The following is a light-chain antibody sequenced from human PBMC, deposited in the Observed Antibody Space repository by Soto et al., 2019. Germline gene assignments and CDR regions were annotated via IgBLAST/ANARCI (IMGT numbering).Light chain of an antibody. CDR3: SSHAGSINVV. V-gene: IGLV2-14*01. Sequence: QSALTQPASVSGSPGQSITISCTGTSSDVGGYNYVSWYQQHPGKAPKLMIYEVSNRPSGVSNRFSGSKSGNTASLTISGLQAEDEADYYCSSHAGSINVVFGGGTKVTVL. J-gene: IGLJ2*01. CDR2: EVS. CDR1: SSDVGGYNY.